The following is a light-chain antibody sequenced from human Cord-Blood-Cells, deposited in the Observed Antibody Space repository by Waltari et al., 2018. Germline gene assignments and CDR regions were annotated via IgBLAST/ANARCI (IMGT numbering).Light chain of an antibody. CDR1: QSISSY. V-gene: IGKV1-39*01. J-gene: IGKJ2*01. Sequence: DIQMTQSPSSLSASVGDRFTITCRASQSISSYLNWYQQKPGKAPKLLIYAASSLQSGVPSRCSGSGSGTDFTLTISSLQPEDFATYYCQQSYSTLYTFGQGTKLEIK. CDR2: AAS. CDR3: QQSYSTLYT.